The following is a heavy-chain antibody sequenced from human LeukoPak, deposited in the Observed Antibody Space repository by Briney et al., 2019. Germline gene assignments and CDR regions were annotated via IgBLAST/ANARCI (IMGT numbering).Heavy chain of an antibody. CDR3: ATTGFDSPFYFHY. D-gene: IGHD5-12*01. CDR2: ISSSGSTI. J-gene: IGHJ4*02. V-gene: IGHV3-48*03. Sequence: PGGSLRLSCAASGFTFSSYEMNWVRQAPGKGLEWVSYISSSGSTIYYVDSVKGRFTISKSNSQNSLYLQMNSLRPEDTAVYYCATTGFDSPFYFHYWGQGTLVTVSS. CDR1: GFTFSSYE.